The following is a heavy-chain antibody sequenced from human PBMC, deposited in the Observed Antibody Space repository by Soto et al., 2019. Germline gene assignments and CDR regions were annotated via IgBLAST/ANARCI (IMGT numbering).Heavy chain of an antibody. J-gene: IGHJ6*02. Sequence: EVQLVESGGGLVQPGGSLRLSCAASGFTVSSNYMSWVRQAPGKGLEWVSVIYSGGSTNYADSVMGRFTISRDNSKNTLCLRMNSLRAEDTAVYYCAREVRDSSGYYLGSDGMDVWGQGTTVTVSS. V-gene: IGHV3-66*01. D-gene: IGHD3-22*01. CDR2: IYSGGST. CDR3: AREVRDSSGYYLGSDGMDV. CDR1: GFTVSSNY.